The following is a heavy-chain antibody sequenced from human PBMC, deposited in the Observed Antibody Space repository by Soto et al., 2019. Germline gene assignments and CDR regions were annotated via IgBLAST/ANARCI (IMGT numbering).Heavy chain of an antibody. D-gene: IGHD3-10*01. V-gene: IGHV1-3*01. CDR3: ARKDYYGSGMYPFDY. CDR1: GYTFNKYP. J-gene: IGHJ4*02. CDR2: INPANGDT. Sequence: QVQVVQSGAEVKKPGASVKVSCKTSGYTFNKYPIHWVRHAPGQGLEWMGWINPANGDTGFSQKFQDRVTITRDTSASTAYMELSSLKSEETAVYYCARKDYYGSGMYPFDYWGQGTLVTVSS.